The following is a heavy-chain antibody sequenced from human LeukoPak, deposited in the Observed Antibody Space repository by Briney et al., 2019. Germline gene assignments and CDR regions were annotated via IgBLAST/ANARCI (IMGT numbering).Heavy chain of an antibody. D-gene: IGHD5/OR15-5a*01. V-gene: IGHV3-53*01. Sequence: PGGSLRLSCAASGFTVSSNYMSWVRQAPGKGLEWVSVIYSGGSTYYADSVKGRFTISRDNSKNTLYLQMSSLRAEDTAVYYCAKDVSGNFDYWGQGTLVTVSS. CDR2: IYSGGST. J-gene: IGHJ4*02. CDR3: AKDVSGNFDY. CDR1: GFTVSSNY.